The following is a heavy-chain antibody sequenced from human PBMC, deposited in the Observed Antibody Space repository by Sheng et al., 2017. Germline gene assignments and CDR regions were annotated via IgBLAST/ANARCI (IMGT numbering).Heavy chain of an antibody. D-gene: IGHD3-16*01. Sequence: QVQLVESGGGVVQPGRSLRLSCAASGFTFSSYAMHWVRQAPGKGLEWVAVISDDGSNKDYADSVKGRFTISRDNSKNTLFLHMNSLRGEDTAVYYCARDNDIWGNNEALDYWGQGTLVTVSS. CDR3: ARDNDIWGNNEALDY. CDR2: ISDDGSNK. CDR1: GFTFSSYA. J-gene: IGHJ4*02. V-gene: IGHV3-30-3*01.